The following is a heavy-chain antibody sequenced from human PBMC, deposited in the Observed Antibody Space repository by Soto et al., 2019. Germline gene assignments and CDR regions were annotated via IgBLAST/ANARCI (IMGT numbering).Heavy chain of an antibody. CDR2: IYYSGST. J-gene: IGHJ4*02. CDR1: GGSISSGDYY. V-gene: IGHV4-30-4*01. D-gene: IGHD5-12*01. Sequence: SETLSLTCTVSGGSISSGDYYWSWIRQPPGKGLEWIGYIYYSGSTYYNPSLKSRVTISVDTSKNQFSLKLSCVTAADTAVYYCASIIVATIPDYFDYWGQGTLVTVS. CDR3: ASIIVATIPDYFDY.